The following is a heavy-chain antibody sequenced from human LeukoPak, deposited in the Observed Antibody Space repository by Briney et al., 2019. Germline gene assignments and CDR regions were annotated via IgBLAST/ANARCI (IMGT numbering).Heavy chain of an antibody. CDR2: ISSSSSYI. D-gene: IGHD3-10*01. CDR1: GFTFSSYS. Sequence: GGSLRLSCAASGFTFSSYSMNWVRQAPGKGLEWVSSISSSSSYIYYADSVKGRFTISRDNAKNPLYLQMNSLRAEDTAVYYCARESITMVRGVILNWFDPWGQGTLVTVSS. V-gene: IGHV3-21*01. CDR3: ARESITMVRGVILNWFDP. J-gene: IGHJ5*02.